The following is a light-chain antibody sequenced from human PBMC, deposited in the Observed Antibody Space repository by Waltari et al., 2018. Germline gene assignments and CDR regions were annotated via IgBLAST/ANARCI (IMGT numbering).Light chain of an antibody. J-gene: IGLJ2*01. CDR3: QSLDRSGTVI. V-gene: IGLV3-25*03. Sequence: SYELTQPPSVSVSPGQTARITCSGDELPRQNAYWYQQKSRQAPVLVIYKDKERHSGIPERVSGSSSGTTVSLTISGVLAEDEADYYCQSLDRSGTVIFGGGTTLTVL. CDR1: ELPRQN. CDR2: KDK.